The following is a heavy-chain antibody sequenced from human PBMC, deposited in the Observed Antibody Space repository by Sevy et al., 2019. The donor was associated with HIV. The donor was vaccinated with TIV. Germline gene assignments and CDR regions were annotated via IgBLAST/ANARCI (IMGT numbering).Heavy chain of an antibody. Sequence: GGSLRLSCTASGFTFGDYCMSWVRQAPGKGLEWVAFLKSDVYGGTVDHAASVRGRFVISRDDSKTIAYLQMNDLKTHDTGVYYCTRWKAAQSIFDYWGQGALVTVSS. CDR3: TRWKAAQSIFDY. D-gene: IGHD6-13*01. J-gene: IGHJ4*02. V-gene: IGHV3-49*04. CDR1: GFTFGDYC. CDR2: LKSDVYGGTV.